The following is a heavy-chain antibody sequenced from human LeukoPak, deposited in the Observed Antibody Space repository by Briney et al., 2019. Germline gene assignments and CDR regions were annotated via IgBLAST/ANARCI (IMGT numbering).Heavy chain of an antibody. CDR1: GYSFTSYW. CDR3: ARRKNDYYGSGMYYFDY. Sequence: PGESLKISCKVSGYSFTSYWIGWVRRMPGKGLEWMGIIYPDDSDTRYSPSFQGQVTISADKSISTAYLQWSSLKASDTAMYYCARRKNDYYGSGMYYFDYWGQGTLVTVSS. J-gene: IGHJ4*02. D-gene: IGHD3-10*01. V-gene: IGHV5-51*01. CDR2: IYPDDSDT.